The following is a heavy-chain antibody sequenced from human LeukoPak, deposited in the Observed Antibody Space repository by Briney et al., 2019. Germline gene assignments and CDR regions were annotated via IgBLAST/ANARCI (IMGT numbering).Heavy chain of an antibody. D-gene: IGHD2-21*02. CDR2: ISSSGIGTTGSGI. CDR3: ARDREVVTARAQMDV. Sequence: PGRSLKLSCVGSGFIFRNYEMNWIRQAPGKGLEWLAAISSSGIGTTGSGIYYAESVKGRFTISRDNSKNTVFLQMNSLRAEDTAMYYCARDREVVTARAQMDVWGKGTTVTVSS. V-gene: IGHV3-48*03. J-gene: IGHJ6*04. CDR1: GFIFRNYE.